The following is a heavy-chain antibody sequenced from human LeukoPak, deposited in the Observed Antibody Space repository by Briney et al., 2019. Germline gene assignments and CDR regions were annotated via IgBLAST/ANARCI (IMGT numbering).Heavy chain of an antibody. Sequence: GRSLRLSCAASGFTFDDYAMHWVRQAPGKGLEWVSGITWSRDNIGYGDSVKGRFTISRDNVKNALYLQMNSLRPEDTALYYCAKDLGSAITSALVLDVWGQGTTVIVSS. V-gene: IGHV3-9*01. CDR2: ITWSRDNI. CDR1: GFTFDDYA. D-gene: IGHD2-15*01. CDR3: AKDLGSAITSALVLDV. J-gene: IGHJ6*02.